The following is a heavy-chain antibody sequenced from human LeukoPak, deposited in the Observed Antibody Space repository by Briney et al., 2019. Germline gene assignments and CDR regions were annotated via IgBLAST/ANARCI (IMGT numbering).Heavy chain of an antibody. CDR3: ARRREYYGDYDY. J-gene: IGHJ4*02. Sequence: GESLQISCQGSGYSFTSYWISWVRQMPGKGLEWMGRIDPSDSYTNYSPSFQGHVTISADKSISTAYLQWSSLKASDTAMYYCARRREYYGDYDYWGQGTLVTVSS. CDR1: GYSFTSYW. D-gene: IGHD4-17*01. CDR2: IDPSDSYT. V-gene: IGHV5-10-1*01.